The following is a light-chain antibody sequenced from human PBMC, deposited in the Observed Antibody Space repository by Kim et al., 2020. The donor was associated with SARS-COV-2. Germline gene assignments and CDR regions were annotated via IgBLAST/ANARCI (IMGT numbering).Light chain of an antibody. CDR2: DAS. V-gene: IGKV1D-12*01. CDR3: QQANSFPLS. CDR1: QGISSW. J-gene: IGKJ4*01. Sequence: ASVGDRVTITCRASQGISSWLVWYQQKPGKAPRLLIYDASTLQSGVPSRFSGSGSGTDFTLTISSLQPEDFATYYCQQANSFPLSFGGGTKVDIK.